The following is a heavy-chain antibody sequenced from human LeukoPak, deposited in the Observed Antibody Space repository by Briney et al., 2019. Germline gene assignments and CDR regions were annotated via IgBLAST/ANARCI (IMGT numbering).Heavy chain of an antibody. CDR1: GGSISSGDYY. V-gene: IGHV4-31*03. Sequence: SETLSLTCTVSGGSISSGDYYWSWIRQHPGTGLERIGYIYYSGSTYYNPSLKSRVTISVDTSKNQFSLKLSSVTAADTAVYYCARATYYYDSSGYLAQNWFDPWGQGTLVTVSS. J-gene: IGHJ5*02. CDR2: IYYSGST. CDR3: ARATYYYDSSGYLAQNWFDP. D-gene: IGHD3-22*01.